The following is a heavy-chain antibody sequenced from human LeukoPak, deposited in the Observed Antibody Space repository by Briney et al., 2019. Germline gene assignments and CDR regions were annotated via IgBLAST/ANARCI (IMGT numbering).Heavy chain of an antibody. Sequence: GESLKISCKGSGYSFTSSWIGWVRQMPGKGLEWMGIIYPGDSDTKYSPSFQGQVTISAGKSISTAYLQWSSLKASDTAMYYCARHDLVRGVIITSFDYWGQGTLVTVSS. V-gene: IGHV5-51*01. D-gene: IGHD3-10*01. CDR1: GYSFTSSW. J-gene: IGHJ4*02. CDR3: ARHDLVRGVIITSFDY. CDR2: IYPGDSDT.